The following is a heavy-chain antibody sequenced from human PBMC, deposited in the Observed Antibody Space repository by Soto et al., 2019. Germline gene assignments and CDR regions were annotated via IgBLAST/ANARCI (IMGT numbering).Heavy chain of an antibody. J-gene: IGHJ5*02. CDR3: ARSFYCSGGSCYPVWFDP. Sequence: SETLSLTCAVSGGSISSGGYSWSWIRQPPGKGLEWIGYIYHSGSTYYNPSLKSRVTISVDRSKNQFSLKLSSVTAADTAVYYCARSFYCSGGSCYPVWFDPWGQGTLVTVSS. D-gene: IGHD2-15*01. CDR2: IYHSGST. CDR1: GGSISSGGYS. V-gene: IGHV4-30-2*01.